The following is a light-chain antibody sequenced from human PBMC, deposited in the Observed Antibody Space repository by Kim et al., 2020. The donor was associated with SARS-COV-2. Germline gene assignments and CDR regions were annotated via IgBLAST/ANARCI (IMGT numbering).Light chain of an antibody. CDR1: QSITSTY. Sequence: DIVLTQSPDTLSLSPGDRATLSCRASQSITSTYVAWYQQKPGQAPRLLIYGTSTRAAGIPGRFSGSGSGTEYTLTINRLEPEDFAIYYCQQFGSSRTWTFGQATKVDIK. V-gene: IGKV3-20*01. J-gene: IGKJ1*01. CDR3: QQFGSSRTWT. CDR2: GTS.